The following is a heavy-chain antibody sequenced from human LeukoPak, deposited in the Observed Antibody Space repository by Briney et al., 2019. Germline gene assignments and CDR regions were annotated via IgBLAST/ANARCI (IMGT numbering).Heavy chain of an antibody. Sequence: SETLSLTCTVSGGSIRSGGNYWSWIRQHPGKGLEWIGYTYYSGSTYYNPSLESRGIISVDTSKKQFSLRLTSVTAADTAVYYCARHRAMATVGDYFDSWGQGTLVTVSS. CDR2: TYYSGST. D-gene: IGHD5-24*01. V-gene: IGHV4-31*03. CDR3: ARHRAMATVGDYFDS. J-gene: IGHJ4*02. CDR1: GGSIRSGGNY.